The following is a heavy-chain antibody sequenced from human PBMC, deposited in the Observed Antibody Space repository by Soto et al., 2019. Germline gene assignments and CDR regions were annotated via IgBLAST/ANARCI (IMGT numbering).Heavy chain of an antibody. Sequence: SVQVCCKASGGTFSSYAISWVRQAPGQGLEWMGGIIPILGTANYAQKFQGRDTITADESTSTAYMELSSLRSEDTAVYYCAREGAGYCSSTSCPYYHYGKDVWGQGTTVTVSS. CDR2: IIPILGTA. CDR1: GGTFSSYA. J-gene: IGHJ6*02. D-gene: IGHD2-2*03. V-gene: IGHV1-69*13. CDR3: AREGAGYCSSTSCPYYHYGKDV.